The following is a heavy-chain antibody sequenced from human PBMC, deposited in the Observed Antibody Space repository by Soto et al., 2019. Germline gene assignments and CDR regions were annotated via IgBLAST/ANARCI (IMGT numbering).Heavy chain of an antibody. D-gene: IGHD3-22*01. J-gene: IGHJ3*02. CDR2: FDPEDGET. V-gene: IGHV1-24*01. CDR1: GYTLTELS. Sequence: ASVKVSCKVSGYTLTELSMHWVRQAPGKGLEWMGGFDPEDGETIYAQKFQGRVTMAEDTSTDTAYMELSSLRSEDTAVYYCATDYRSITMTVVVPDDFDTWGQGTMVTV. CDR3: ATDYRSITMTVVVPDDFDT.